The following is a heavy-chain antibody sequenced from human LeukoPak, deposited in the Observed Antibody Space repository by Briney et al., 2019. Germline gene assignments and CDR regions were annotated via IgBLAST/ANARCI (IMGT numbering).Heavy chain of an antibody. CDR1: GGSISSYY. V-gene: IGHV4-59*01. CDR2: ICYSGST. J-gene: IGHJ4*02. Sequence: SETLSLTCTVSGGSISSYYWSWIRQPPGKGLEYIGYICYSGSTNYNPSLKSRVTISVDTSKNQFSLKLSSVTAADTAVYYCARLEYSYGYQTLYYFDYWGQGTLVTVSS. CDR3: ARLEYSYGYQTLYYFDY. D-gene: IGHD5-18*01.